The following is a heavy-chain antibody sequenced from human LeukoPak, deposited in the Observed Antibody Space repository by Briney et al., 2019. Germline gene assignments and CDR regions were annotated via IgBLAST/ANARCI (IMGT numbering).Heavy chain of an antibody. CDR3: ARASWRQLWLLDY. CDR2: IYHSGST. CDR1: GDSFSSSPYY. D-gene: IGHD5-18*01. Sequence: SETLSLTCTVSGDSFSSSPYYWGWIRQPPGKGLEWIGTIYHSGSTYYNPSLKSRVTISVDTSKNQFSLKLSSVAAADTAVYFCARASWRQLWLLDYWGQGTLVTVSS. J-gene: IGHJ4*02. V-gene: IGHV4-39*01.